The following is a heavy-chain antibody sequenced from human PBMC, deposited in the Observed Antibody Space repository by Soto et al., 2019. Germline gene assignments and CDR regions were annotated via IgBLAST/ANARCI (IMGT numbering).Heavy chain of an antibody. Sequence: PVGSLRLSCAASGFTFSSYAMSWVRQAPGKGLEWVSAISGSGGSTYYADSVKGRFTISRDNSKNTLYLQMNSLRAEDTAVYYCAKEVRHYDILTGYRTHFDYWGQGTLVTVSS. D-gene: IGHD3-9*01. CDR3: AKEVRHYDILTGYRTHFDY. V-gene: IGHV3-23*01. J-gene: IGHJ4*02. CDR2: ISGSGGST. CDR1: GFTFSSYA.